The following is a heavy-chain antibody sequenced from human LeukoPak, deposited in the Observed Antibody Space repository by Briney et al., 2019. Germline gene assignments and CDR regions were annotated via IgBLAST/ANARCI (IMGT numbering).Heavy chain of an antibody. Sequence: PGGSLRLSCAASGFTFSSYSMNWVRQAPGKGREWVSYLTSSGYTKYYADSVEGRFTISRDNDKKSLYLQMNSLRAEDTAVYYCARGQSRAAFDYWGQGTLVTVSS. J-gene: IGHJ4*02. CDR3: ARGQSRAAFDY. CDR2: LTSSGYTK. V-gene: IGHV3-48*04. CDR1: GFTFSSYS.